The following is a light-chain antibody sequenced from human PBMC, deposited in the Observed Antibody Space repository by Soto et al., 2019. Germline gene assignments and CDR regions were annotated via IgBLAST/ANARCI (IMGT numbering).Light chain of an antibody. CDR3: QQYHNWPIT. CDR1: QGIEDA. CDR2: GAS. J-gene: IGKJ5*01. Sequence: GDRVTITCRASQGIEDALGWYQQKPGKAPKRLIYGASNLQSGVPSRFSGSGSGTEFTLTISSLQSEDFAVYYCQQYHNWPITFGQGTRLEIK. V-gene: IGKV1-17*01.